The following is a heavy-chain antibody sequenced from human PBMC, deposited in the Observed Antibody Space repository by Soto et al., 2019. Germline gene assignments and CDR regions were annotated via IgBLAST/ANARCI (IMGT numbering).Heavy chain of an antibody. Sequence: EVQLFESGGGLVQPGGSLRLSCAASGFTFCSYSMSWVRQAPGKGLEWVSGFRTGGDDGTTYYADSVKGRFTISRDNSKNTLFLQMNRLRVEDTAIYYCAKKVNSGPGSQYFDYWGQGTLVTVSS. CDR2: FRTGGDDGTT. CDR3: AKKVNSGPGSQYFDY. CDR1: GFTFCSYS. J-gene: IGHJ4*02. V-gene: IGHV3-23*01. D-gene: IGHD3-10*01.